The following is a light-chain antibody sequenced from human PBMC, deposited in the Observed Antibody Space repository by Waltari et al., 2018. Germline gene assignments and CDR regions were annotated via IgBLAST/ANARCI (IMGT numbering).Light chain of an antibody. Sequence: DVVMTPSPLSLPALPGQTAAISPRSSQSLVYRDGDTYLNWFHQRPGQSPRRLIYKVSNRDSGVPDRFNGSGSGTDFTLKISRVEAEDVGVYYCMQGTHWPPYTFGQGTKLEIK. CDR1: QSLVYRDGDTY. CDR3: MQGTHWPPYT. J-gene: IGKJ2*01. CDR2: KVS. V-gene: IGKV2-30*01.